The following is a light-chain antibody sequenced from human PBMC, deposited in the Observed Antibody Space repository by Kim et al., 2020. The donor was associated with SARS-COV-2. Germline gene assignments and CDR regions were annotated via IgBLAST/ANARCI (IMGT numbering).Light chain of an antibody. V-gene: IGKV1-27*01. CDR3: QKYNSAPWT. J-gene: IGKJ1*01. CDR1: QDIANS. Sequence: ASVGDRVTITCRASQDIANSLAWYQQKPGKVPQVLIYAASTLQSGVPSRFSGSGYGTEFTLTIGSLQTEDVATYYCQKYNSAPWTFGPGTKVDIK. CDR2: AAS.